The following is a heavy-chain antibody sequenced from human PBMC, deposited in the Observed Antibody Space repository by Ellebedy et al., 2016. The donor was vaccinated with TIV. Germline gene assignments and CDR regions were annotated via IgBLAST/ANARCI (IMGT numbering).Heavy chain of an antibody. Sequence: AASVKVSCKASGGTVSNYAFSWVRQAPGQGLEWMGWISGYNGNTYSAQKLQGRVTMTTDTSTSTAYMELRSLRSDDTAVYYCARFVDGDYEDYWGQGALVTVSS. CDR3: ARFVDGDYEDY. J-gene: IGHJ4*02. D-gene: IGHD4-17*01. CDR2: ISGYNGNT. CDR1: GGTVSNYA. V-gene: IGHV1-18*01.